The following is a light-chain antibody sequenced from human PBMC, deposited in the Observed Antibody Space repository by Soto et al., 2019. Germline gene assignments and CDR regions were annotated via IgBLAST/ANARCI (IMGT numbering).Light chain of an antibody. CDR1: SSDVGGYNY. CDR3: SSYKSSSTFV. J-gene: IGLJ1*01. CDR2: EVS. V-gene: IGLV2-14*01. Sequence: QSVLTQPASVSGSPGQSITISCTGTSSDVGGYNYVSWYQQHPGKAPKLMIYEVSNRPSGVSNRFSGSKSGNTASLTISGLQAEDEADYYCSSYKSSSTFVFGIGTNVTVL.